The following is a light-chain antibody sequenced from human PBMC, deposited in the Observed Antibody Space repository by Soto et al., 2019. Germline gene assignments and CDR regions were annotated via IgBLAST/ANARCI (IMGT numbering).Light chain of an antibody. Sequence: QSVLTQPASVSGSPGQSITISCTGTSTDVGGYKYVSWYQQHPGTAPKLMIFEVNGRPSGVSDRFSGSKSGNTASLTISGLQPEDEADYYCSSFSSSSTPYVFGTGTKSPS. CDR2: EVN. CDR1: STDVGGYKY. V-gene: IGLV2-14*01. J-gene: IGLJ1*01. CDR3: SSFSSSSTPYV.